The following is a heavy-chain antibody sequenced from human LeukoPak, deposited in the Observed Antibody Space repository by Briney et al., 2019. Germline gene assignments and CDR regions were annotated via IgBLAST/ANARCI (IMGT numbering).Heavy chain of an antibody. J-gene: IGHJ4*02. CDR2: ISHSGDST. CDR3: ARDHISGSLDY. CDR1: GFTFSSYA. V-gene: IGHV3-23*01. D-gene: IGHD1-26*01. Sequence: PGGSLRLSCAASGFTFSSYAMSWVRQAPGKGLEWVSAISHSGDSTYYADSVKGRFTISRDNAKNTLYLQMNSLRAEDTAVYYCARDHISGSLDYWGQGTLVTVSS.